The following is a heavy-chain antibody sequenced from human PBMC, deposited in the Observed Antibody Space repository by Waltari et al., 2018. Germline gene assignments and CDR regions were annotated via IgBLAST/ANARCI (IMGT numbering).Heavy chain of an antibody. CDR1: GFTFSSYA. D-gene: IGHD3-16*01. V-gene: IGHV3-30*01. J-gene: IGHJ4*02. CDR3: ARDPAYDYSPPFDY. Sequence: VQPGRSLRLSCAASGFTFSSYAMHWVRQAPGKGLEWVAVISYDGSNKYYADSVKGRFTISRDNSKNTLYLQMNSLRAEDTAVYYCARDPAYDYSPPFDYWGQGTLVTVSS. CDR2: ISYDGSNK.